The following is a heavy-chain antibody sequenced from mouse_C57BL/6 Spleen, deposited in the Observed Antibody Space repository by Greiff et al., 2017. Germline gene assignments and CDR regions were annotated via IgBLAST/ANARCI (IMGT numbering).Heavy chain of an antibody. J-gene: IGHJ1*03. D-gene: IGHD1-1*01. Sequence: EVQRVESGGGLVQPGGSLSLSCAASGFTFTDYYMSWVRQPPGKALEWLGFIRNKANGYTTEYSASVKGRFTISRDNSQSILYLQMNALRAEDSANYYCARLITTVVVDWYFDVWGTGTTVTVSS. CDR2: IRNKANGYTT. CDR1: GFTFTDYY. CDR3: ARLITTVVVDWYFDV. V-gene: IGHV7-3*01.